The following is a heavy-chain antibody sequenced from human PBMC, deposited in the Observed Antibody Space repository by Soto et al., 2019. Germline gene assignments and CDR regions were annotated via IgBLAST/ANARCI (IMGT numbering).Heavy chain of an antibody. Sequence: GESLKISCKGSGYSFTTYWIGWVRQMPGKGLEWMGIIYPGDSDTRYSPSFQGQVTISADNSISTAYLQWGSLRASDTAMYYCARASWIFVDPYHFDNWGQGTLVTVSS. V-gene: IGHV5-51*01. CDR3: ARASWIFVDPYHFDN. J-gene: IGHJ4*02. CDR2: IYPGDSDT. D-gene: IGHD2-2*03. CDR1: GYSFTTYW.